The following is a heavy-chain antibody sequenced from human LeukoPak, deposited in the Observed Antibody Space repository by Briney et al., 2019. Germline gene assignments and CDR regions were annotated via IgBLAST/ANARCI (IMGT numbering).Heavy chain of an antibody. CDR1: GYTFTSYG. V-gene: IGHV1-18*01. CDR2: ISAYNGNT. Sequence: ASVKVSCKASGYTFTSYGISWVRRAPGQGLEWMGWISAYNGNTNYAQKLQGRVTMTTDTSTSTAYMELRSLRSDDTAVYYCARDGFTIFGVVIIRDYYYYMDVWGKGTTVTVSS. CDR3: ARDGFTIFGVVIIRDYYYYMDV. J-gene: IGHJ6*03. D-gene: IGHD3-3*01.